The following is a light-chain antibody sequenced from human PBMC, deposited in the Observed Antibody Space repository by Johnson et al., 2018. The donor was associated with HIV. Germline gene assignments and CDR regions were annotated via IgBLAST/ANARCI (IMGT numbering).Light chain of an antibody. CDR3: GTWDSSLSAGV. V-gene: IGLV1-51*01. CDR1: SSNIGNNY. CDR2: DNN. Sequence: QSVLTQPPSVSAAPGQKVTISCSGSSSNIGNNYVSWYQQLPGTAPKLLIYDNNKRPSGIPDRFSASKSGTSATLDITGLQTGDEADYYCGTWDSSLSAGVFGTGTKVTVL. J-gene: IGLJ1*01.